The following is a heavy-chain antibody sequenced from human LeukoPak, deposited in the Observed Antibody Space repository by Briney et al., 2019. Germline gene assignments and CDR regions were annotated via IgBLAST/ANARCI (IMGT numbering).Heavy chain of an antibody. Sequence: PGGSLRLSCAASGFTFSSYWMSWVRQAPGKGLEWAANIKQDGSEKYYVDSVKGRFTISRDNAKNSLYLQMNSLRAEDTAVYYCARAGTNWNDVGEFDYWGQGTLVTVSS. J-gene: IGHJ4*02. CDR3: ARAGTNWNDVGEFDY. CDR1: GFTFSSYW. CDR2: IKQDGSEK. V-gene: IGHV3-7*01. D-gene: IGHD1-1*01.